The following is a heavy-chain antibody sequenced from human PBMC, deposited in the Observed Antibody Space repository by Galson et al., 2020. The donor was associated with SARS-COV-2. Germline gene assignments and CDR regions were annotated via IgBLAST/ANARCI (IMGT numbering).Heavy chain of an antibody. J-gene: IGHJ5*02. Sequence: SGPTLVKPTQSLSLTCTFSGFSLTRSGVGVGWIRQPPGQALEWLAIIYSNGDKSYNPSLKTRLTITKDTSKNQVVLTMTNMDPVDTGTYDCAHRQANWGFDPWGQGTLVTVSS. CDR3: AHRQANWGFDP. CDR2: IYSNGDK. CDR1: GFSLTRSGVG. V-gene: IGHV2-5*01. D-gene: IGHD7-27*01.